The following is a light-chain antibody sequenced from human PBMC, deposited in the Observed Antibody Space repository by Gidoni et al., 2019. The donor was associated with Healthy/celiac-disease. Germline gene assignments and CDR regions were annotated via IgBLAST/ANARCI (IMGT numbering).Light chain of an antibody. J-gene: IGKJ1*01. Sequence: DIQMTQSPSSLSASVGDRVTITCRASQSISSYLNWYQQKPGKAPKLLIYAESSLQSGVPSRFSGSVSGTDFTLTISSLQPEDFATYYCQQSYSTLRGTFGQGTKVEIK. CDR2: AES. CDR1: QSISSY. V-gene: IGKV1-39*01. CDR3: QQSYSTLRGT.